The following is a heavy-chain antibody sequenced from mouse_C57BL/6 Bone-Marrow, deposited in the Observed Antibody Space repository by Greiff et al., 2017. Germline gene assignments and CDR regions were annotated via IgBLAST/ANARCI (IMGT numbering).Heavy chain of an antibody. Sequence: QVTLKVCGPGILQSSQTLSLTCSFSGFSLSTSGMGVSWIRQPSGKGLEWLAHIYWDDDKRYNPSLKSRLNISKDTSINQVFLKITSVDTADTATYYCARTTAQAPMDYWGQGTSVTVSS. D-gene: IGHD3-2*02. CDR1: GFSLSTSGMG. CDR2: IYWDDDK. CDR3: ARTTAQAPMDY. J-gene: IGHJ4*01. V-gene: IGHV8-12*01.